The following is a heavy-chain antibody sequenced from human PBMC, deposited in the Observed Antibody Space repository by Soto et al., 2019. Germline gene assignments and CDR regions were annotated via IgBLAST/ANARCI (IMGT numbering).Heavy chain of an antibody. CDR1: GYTFTSYG. CDR3: GRDASSGYRGWWDP. V-gene: IGHV1-18*01. Sequence: GASVKVSCKASGYTFTSYGISWVRQAPGQGLEWMGLLIPYNGDRIYAQKFQGRVILTTDTATNTAYMELGSLRSDDTAVYYGGRDASSGYRGWWDPWGQGTLVTVSS. CDR2: LIPYNGDR. D-gene: IGHD5-12*01. J-gene: IGHJ5*02.